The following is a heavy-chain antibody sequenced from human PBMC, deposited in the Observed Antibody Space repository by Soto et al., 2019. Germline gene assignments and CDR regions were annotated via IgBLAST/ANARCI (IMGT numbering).Heavy chain of an antibody. CDR2: ISWNSGDI. CDR3: AKVNFAYYYYSLDV. CDR1: GFTFDDYA. J-gene: IGHJ6*03. Sequence: EVQLVESGGGLVHPGRSLRLSCAASGFTFDDYAMHWVRQAPGKGLEWVSSISWNSGDIGYADSVKGRFTISRDNDKTSLYLQMTSLRAEDTALAYCAKVNFAYYYYSLDVWGKGTTVTV. V-gene: IGHV3-9*01.